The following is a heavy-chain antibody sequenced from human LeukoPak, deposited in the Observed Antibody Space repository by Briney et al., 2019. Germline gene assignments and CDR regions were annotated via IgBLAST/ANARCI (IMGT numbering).Heavy chain of an antibody. CDR1: GFTFSNAW. Sequence: GGSLRLSCAASGFTFSNAWMNWVRQAPGKGLEWVANIKQDGGQIYYLESVKGRFTVSRDNAKNSLYLQMNSLRAEDTAVYYCARLGARQMLEYWGQGTLVTVSS. D-gene: IGHD4-17*01. CDR2: IKQDGGQI. J-gene: IGHJ4*02. V-gene: IGHV3-7*01. CDR3: ARLGARQMLEY.